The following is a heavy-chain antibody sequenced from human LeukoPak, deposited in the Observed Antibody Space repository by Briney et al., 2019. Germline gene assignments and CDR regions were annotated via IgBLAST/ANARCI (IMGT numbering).Heavy chain of an antibody. J-gene: IGHJ3*02. CDR1: GASLSGYY. CDR2: INHGGST. Sequence: SETLSLTCAVYGASLSGYYWTWIRQPPGKGLEWIGEINHGGSTNYNPSLKSRVTISLNMSKNQFSLKLTSVTAAHTAVYYCASCLSYWYDSSGHQVRDAFDIWGQGTRVIVS. D-gene: IGHD3-22*01. CDR3: ASCLSYWYDSSGHQVRDAFDI. V-gene: IGHV4-34*01.